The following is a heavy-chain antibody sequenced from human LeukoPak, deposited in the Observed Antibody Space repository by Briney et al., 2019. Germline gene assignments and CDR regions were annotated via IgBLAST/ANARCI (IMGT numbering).Heavy chain of an antibody. J-gene: IGHJ4*02. CDR2: INVDGSGA. Sequence: GGSLRLSCAASGFTFSTYWMHWVRQAPGKGLVWVSHINVDGSGATYADSVKGRFTISRDDAKNTLYLHMNSLRAEDTAVYYCARATRIYSSGWYYSFDYWGQGTLVTVSS. D-gene: IGHD6-19*01. CDR3: ARATRIYSSGWYYSFDY. CDR1: GFTFSTYW. V-gene: IGHV3-74*01.